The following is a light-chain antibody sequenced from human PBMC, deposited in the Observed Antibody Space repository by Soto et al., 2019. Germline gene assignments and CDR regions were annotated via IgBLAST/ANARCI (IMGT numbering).Light chain of an antibody. J-gene: IGLJ1*01. Sequence: QSVLTQPASVSGSPGQSITVSCTGTSSDVANYNLVSWYQQHPGKAPKLVIYEDTKRPSGVSDRFSGSKSGNTASLTISGLQAEDEADYYCYSYTGTSPSTFYVFVTGTKLTVL. CDR1: SSDVANYNL. CDR2: EDT. V-gene: IGLV2-23*01. CDR3: YSYTGTSPSTFYV.